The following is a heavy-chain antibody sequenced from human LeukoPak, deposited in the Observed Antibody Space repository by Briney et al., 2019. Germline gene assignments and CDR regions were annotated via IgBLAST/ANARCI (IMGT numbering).Heavy chain of an antibody. J-gene: IGHJ6*03. Sequence: ASVKVSCKASGYTFTSYDINWVRQATGQGLEWMGWMNPNSGNTGYAQKFQGRVTMTRNTSISTAYMELSSLRSEDTAVYYCARTVGDYYDSSGYLEIFFKHYYMDVWGKGTTVTVSS. D-gene: IGHD3-22*01. CDR2: MNPNSGNT. CDR3: ARTVGDYYDSSGYLEIFFKHYYMDV. CDR1: GYTFTSYD. V-gene: IGHV1-8*01.